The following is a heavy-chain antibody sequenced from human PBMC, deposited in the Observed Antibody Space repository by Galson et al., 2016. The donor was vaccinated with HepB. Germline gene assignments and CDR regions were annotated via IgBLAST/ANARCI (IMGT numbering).Heavy chain of an antibody. CDR1: GYSISSAYY. D-gene: IGHD5-18*01. V-gene: IGHV4-38-2*01. Sequence: SETLSLTCAVSGYSISSAYYWGWIRQPPGKGLEWIGSIFHSGITYYNPSLMSRVTMLVDTSKNQFSLKLNSVTAADTAVYYCARSIQLWLHFFDYWGQGQWSPSLQ. CDR2: IFHSGIT. J-gene: IGHJ4*02. CDR3: ARSIQLWLHFFDY.